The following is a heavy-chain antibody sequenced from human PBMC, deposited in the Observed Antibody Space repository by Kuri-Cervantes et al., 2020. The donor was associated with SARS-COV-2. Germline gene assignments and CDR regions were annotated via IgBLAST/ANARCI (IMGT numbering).Heavy chain of an antibody. Sequence: ASVKVSCKVPGYTLTEFSMHWVRQAPGKGLEWMGGFDPEDGETIYAQKFQGRVTMTEDTSTDTAYMELSSLRSEDTAVYYCATHRSLRFLEWFRYWGQGTLVTVSS. D-gene: IGHD3-3*01. CDR1: GYTLTEFS. J-gene: IGHJ4*02. CDR3: ATHRSLRFLEWFRY. CDR2: FDPEDGET. V-gene: IGHV1-24*01.